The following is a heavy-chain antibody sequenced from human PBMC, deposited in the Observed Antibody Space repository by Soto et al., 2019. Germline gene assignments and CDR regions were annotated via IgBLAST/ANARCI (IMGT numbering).Heavy chain of an antibody. V-gene: IGHV3-23*01. D-gene: IGHD3-22*01. CDR1: GFTFSSYA. CDR3: AKDYYDSSGITGY. Sequence: GGSLRLSCAASGFTFSSYAMSWVRQAPGKGLEWDSAISGSGGSTYYADSVKGRFTISRDNSKNTLYLQMNSLRAEDTAVYYCAKDYYDSSGITGYWGQGTLVTVSS. CDR2: ISGSGGST. J-gene: IGHJ4*02.